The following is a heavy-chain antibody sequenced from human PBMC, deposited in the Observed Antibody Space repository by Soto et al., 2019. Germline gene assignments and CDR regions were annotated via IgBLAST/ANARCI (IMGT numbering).Heavy chain of an antibody. D-gene: IGHD1-7*01. J-gene: IGHJ1*01. CDR3: ASGNHGITGTSDD. CDR1: GDSISSSGC. Sequence: ASGTLSLTCAVSGDSISSSGCWTWVRQPPGKGLEWIGEILPNGGTNYNPSFKSRVTISVDKSKNNFSLRLNSVTAADTAVYYCASGNHGITGTSDDWGQGTLVTV. V-gene: IGHV4-4*02. CDR2: ILPNGGT.